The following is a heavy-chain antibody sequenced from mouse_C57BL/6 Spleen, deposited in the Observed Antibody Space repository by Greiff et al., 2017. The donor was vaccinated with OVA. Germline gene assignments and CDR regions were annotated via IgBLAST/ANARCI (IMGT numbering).Heavy chain of an antibody. CDR2: ILPGSGST. J-gene: IGHJ2*01. Sequence: VQLQQSGAELMKPGASVKLSCKATGYTFTGYWIEWVKQRPGHGLEWIGEILPGSGSTNYNAKFKGKATFTADTSSNTAYMQLSSLTTEDSAIYYCAGPSTTVPYYFDDWGQGTTLTVSS. D-gene: IGHD1-1*01. V-gene: IGHV1-9*01. CDR3: AGPSTTVPYYFDD. CDR1: GYTFTGYW.